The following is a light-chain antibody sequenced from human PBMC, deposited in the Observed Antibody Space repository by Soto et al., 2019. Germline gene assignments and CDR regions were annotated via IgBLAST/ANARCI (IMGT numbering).Light chain of an antibody. CDR3: QQYGSSPRYT. CDR2: GAD. J-gene: IGKJ2*01. CDR1: QSVRNSY. Sequence: IVLTQFPDTLSLSPGERATLSCRASQSVRNSYLAWYQQRPGQAPRLLIYGADSRATGIPDRFSGSGSDTDFTLTISRLEPEDFAVYYCQQYGSSPRYTFGQGTKLEI. V-gene: IGKV3-20*01.